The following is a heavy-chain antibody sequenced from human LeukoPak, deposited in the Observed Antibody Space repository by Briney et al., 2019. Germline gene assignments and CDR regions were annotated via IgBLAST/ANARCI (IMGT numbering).Heavy chain of an antibody. D-gene: IGHD5-18*01. CDR1: GGSVSGYY. CDR2: IHYSGST. CDR3: ARTTEGGYTYDYFYYYMDV. Sequence: KPSETLSLTCTVSGGSVSGYYWSWIRQPPGKGLQWIGYIHYSGSTNYNPSLKSRLTISVDTSKNQFSLKLTSVTAADTAVYYCARTTEGGYTYDYFYYYMDVWGKGTTVTISS. V-gene: IGHV4-59*02. J-gene: IGHJ6*03.